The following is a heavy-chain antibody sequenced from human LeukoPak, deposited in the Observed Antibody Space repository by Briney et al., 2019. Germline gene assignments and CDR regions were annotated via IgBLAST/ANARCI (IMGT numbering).Heavy chain of an antibody. J-gene: IGHJ4*02. V-gene: IGHV3-43*02. D-gene: IGHD6-6*01. CDR2: ISGDGDTT. CDR1: GFTFDEYA. Sequence: GGSLRLSCVASGFTFDEYAMHWVRQAPGKGLEWVSVISGDGDTTYYADSLKGRFTISRDNSKNTLYLQMSSLRAEDTAVYYCARGRPRYYRGQGTLGTGSS. CDR3: ARGRPRYY.